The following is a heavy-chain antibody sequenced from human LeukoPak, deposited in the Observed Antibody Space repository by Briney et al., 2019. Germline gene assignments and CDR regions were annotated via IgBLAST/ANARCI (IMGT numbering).Heavy chain of an antibody. V-gene: IGHV3-30*04. CDR1: GFTFSSYA. D-gene: IGHD1-26*01. CDR2: ISYDGSNK. J-gene: IGHJ5*02. CDR3: AREAAGVGARSWFDP. Sequence: GRSLRLSCAASGFTFSSYAMHWVRQAPGKGLEWVAVISYDGSNKYYADSVKGRFTISRDNSKNTLYLQMNSLRAEDTAVYYCAREAAGVGARSWFDPWGQETLVTVSS.